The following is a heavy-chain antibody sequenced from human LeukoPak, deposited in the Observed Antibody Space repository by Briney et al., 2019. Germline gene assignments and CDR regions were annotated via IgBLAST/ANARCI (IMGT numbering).Heavy chain of an antibody. CDR3: ATALYSYGSFDY. J-gene: IGHJ4*02. CDR2: INHSGGT. V-gene: IGHV4-34*01. D-gene: IGHD5-18*01. Sequence: SETLSLTCAVYGGSFSGYYWSWIRQPPGKGLEWIGEINHSGGTNYNPSLKSRVTISVDTSKNQFSLKLSSVTAADTAVYYCATALYSYGSFDYWGQGTLVTVSS. CDR1: GGSFSGYY.